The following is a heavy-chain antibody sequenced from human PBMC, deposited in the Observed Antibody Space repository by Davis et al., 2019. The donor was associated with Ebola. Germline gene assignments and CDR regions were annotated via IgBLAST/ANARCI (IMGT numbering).Heavy chain of an antibody. Sequence: PGGSLRLSCAASGFTFSSYGMHWVRQAPGKGLEWVAVISYDGSNKYYADSVKGRFTISRDNSKNTLYLQMNSLRAEDTAVYYCARRISSSIRDYGMDVWGQGTTVTVSS. CDR1: GFTFSSYG. CDR3: ARRISSSIRDYGMDV. V-gene: IGHV3-30*03. J-gene: IGHJ6*02. D-gene: IGHD6-6*01. CDR2: ISYDGSNK.